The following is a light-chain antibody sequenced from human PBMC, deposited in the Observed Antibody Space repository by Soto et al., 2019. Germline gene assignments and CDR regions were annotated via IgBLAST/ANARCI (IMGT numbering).Light chain of an antibody. J-gene: IGKJ1*01. CDR3: QQHET. CDR2: DAS. V-gene: IGKV1-5*01. CDR1: QSISSW. Sequence: DIQMTQSPSTLSASVGDRVTITCRASQSISSWLAWYQQKPGKAPKLLIYDASSLESGVPSRFSGSGSGTEFTLTISSLQPDDFATYHCQQHETFGQGTKVEIK.